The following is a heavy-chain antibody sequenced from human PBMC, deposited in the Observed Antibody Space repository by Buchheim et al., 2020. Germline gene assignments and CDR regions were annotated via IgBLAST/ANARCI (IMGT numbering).Heavy chain of an antibody. J-gene: IGHJ6*02. V-gene: IGHV4-31*03. Sequence: QVQLQESGPGLVKPSQTLSLTCTVSGGSISSGGYYWSWIRQHPGKGLEWIGYIYYSGSTYYNPSLKSRATISVDTSKNQFSLKLSSVTAADTAVYYCARTVYGDYNEGPYYYYYGMGVWGQGTT. CDR1: GGSISSGGYY. CDR2: IYYSGST. D-gene: IGHD4-17*01. CDR3: ARTVYGDYNEGPYYYYYGMGV.